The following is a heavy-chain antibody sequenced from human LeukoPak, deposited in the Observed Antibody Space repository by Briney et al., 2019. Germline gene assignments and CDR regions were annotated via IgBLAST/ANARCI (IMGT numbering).Heavy chain of an antibody. Sequence: PGGSLRLSCAASGFTVSSNYMSWVRQAPGKGLEWVSVFYSGGSTYYADFVKGRFTISRDNPKNTLYLQMNSLRAEDTAVYYCARESPEWRYFDYWGQGTLVTVSS. J-gene: IGHJ4*02. CDR2: FYSGGST. CDR3: ARESPEWRYFDY. CDR1: GFTVSSNY. V-gene: IGHV3-66*01. D-gene: IGHD2-8*01.